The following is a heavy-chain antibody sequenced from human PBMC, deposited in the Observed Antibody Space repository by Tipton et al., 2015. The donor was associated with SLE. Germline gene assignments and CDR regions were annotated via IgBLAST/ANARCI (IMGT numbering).Heavy chain of an antibody. D-gene: IGHD6-6*01. CDR2: ISGYNGHT. CDR3: AIPLLEYSSSFDP. CDR1: GYSFSSYG. V-gene: IGHV1-18*01. Sequence: QVQLVQSGAEVKKPGASVKVSCKASGYSFSSYGISWVRQAPGQGLEWMGWISGYNGHTNYAQKLQGRVTMTTDTSTSTAYMELRSLRSDDTAVYYCAIPLLEYSSSFDPWGQGTLVTVSS. J-gene: IGHJ5*02.